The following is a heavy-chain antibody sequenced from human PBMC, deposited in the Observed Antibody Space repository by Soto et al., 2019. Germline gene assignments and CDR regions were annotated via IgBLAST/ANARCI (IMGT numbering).Heavy chain of an antibody. CDR3: SRRTSGWYFDY. D-gene: IGHD6-19*01. CDR2: ISGSGDST. Sequence: PGGSLRLSCAASGFTFSSYAMRWVRQAPGKGLEWVSVISGSGDSTYYADSVKGRFTLSRDNSKNTLYLQMNSLRAEDTAVYYCSRRTSGWYFDYWGQGTLVTVSS. CDR1: GFTFSSYA. V-gene: IGHV3-23*01. J-gene: IGHJ4*02.